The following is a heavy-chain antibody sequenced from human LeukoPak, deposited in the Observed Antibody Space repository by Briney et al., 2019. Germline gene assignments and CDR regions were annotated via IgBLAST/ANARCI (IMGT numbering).Heavy chain of an antibody. V-gene: IGHV4-59*04. CDR3: ARRGSGWYSATDY. D-gene: IGHD6-19*01. J-gene: IGHJ4*02. Sequence: SETLSLTCTVSGASISNYYWSWIRQPPGKGLEWIGYIYYSGSTYYNPSLKSRVTISVDTSKNQFSLKLSSVTAADTAVYYCARRGSGWYSATDYWGQGTLVTVSS. CDR1: GASISNYY. CDR2: IYYSGST.